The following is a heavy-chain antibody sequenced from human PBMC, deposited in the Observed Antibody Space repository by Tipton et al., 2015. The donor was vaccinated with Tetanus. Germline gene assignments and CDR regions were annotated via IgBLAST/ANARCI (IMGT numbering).Heavy chain of an antibody. Sequence: TLSLTCTVSGDSLVRGGYYWTWIRHLPGKGLEWIGYIYHTGAAHYNPSLKSRVTLSVDMSKNQFFLKMSSMTAADTAVYFCARDFGSNHNWFDPWGQGTPVTVSS. V-gene: IGHV4-31*03. J-gene: IGHJ5*02. CDR2: IYHTGAA. CDR1: GDSLVRGGYY. D-gene: IGHD6-13*01. CDR3: ARDFGSNHNWFDP.